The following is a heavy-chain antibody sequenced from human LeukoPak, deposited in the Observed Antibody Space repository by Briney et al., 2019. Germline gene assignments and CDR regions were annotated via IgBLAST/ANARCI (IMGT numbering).Heavy chain of an antibody. J-gene: IGHJ1*01. CDR1: GGTFSSYA. CDR3: ARDPSPYTYYYDSSGYLEH. V-gene: IGHV1-69*06. CDR2: IIPIFGTA. Sequence: SVKVSCKASGGTFSSYAISWVRQAPGQGLEWMGGIIPIFGTANYAQKFQGRVTITADKSTSTAYMELSGLRSEDTAVYYCARDPSPYTYYYDSSGYLEHWGQGTLVTVSS. D-gene: IGHD3-22*01.